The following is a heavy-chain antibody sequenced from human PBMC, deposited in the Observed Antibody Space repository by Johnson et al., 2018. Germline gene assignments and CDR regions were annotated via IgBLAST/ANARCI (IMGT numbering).Heavy chain of an antibody. Sequence: VQLLESGGGVVQPGRSLRLSCAASGFTFSSYGMHWVRQAPGKGLEWVAVIWYDGSNKYYADSVKGRFTTSRDNSKNTLYLQMNSLRAEDTAVYYCARDRKTSSGYYYEPMGAFDIWGQGTMVTVSS. V-gene: IGHV3-33*01. D-gene: IGHD3-22*01. CDR3: ARDRKTSSGYYYEPMGAFDI. CDR2: IWYDGSNK. CDR1: GFTFSSYG. J-gene: IGHJ3*02.